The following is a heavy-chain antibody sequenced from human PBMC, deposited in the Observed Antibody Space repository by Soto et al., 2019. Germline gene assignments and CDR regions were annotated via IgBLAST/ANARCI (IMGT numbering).Heavy chain of an antibody. CDR1: GGSIRSGGCY. CDR2: IYYSGST. V-gene: IGHV4-30-4*01. CDR3: AREGTYYYYYGMDV. Sequence: SETKSLTCTVSGGSIRSGGCYWSWIRKPPGKGLEWIGYIYYSGSTYYNPSLKSRVTISVDTSKNQFPLKLSSVTAADTAVYYCAREGTYYYYYGMDVSGQGTTVTVSS. J-gene: IGHJ6*02.